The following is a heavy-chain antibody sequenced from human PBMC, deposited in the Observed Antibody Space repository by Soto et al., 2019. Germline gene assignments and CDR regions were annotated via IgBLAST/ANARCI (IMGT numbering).Heavy chain of an antibody. J-gene: IGHJ6*02. CDR1: GFTFSSYG. Sequence: GGSLRLSCAASGFTFSSYGMHWVRQAPGKGLEWVAVIWYDGSNKYYADSVKGRFTISRDNSKNTLDLQMNSLRAEDTAVYYCARDRNYYDSSGYYPVKKNYYYYGMDVWGQGTTVTVSS. CDR3: ARDRNYYDSSGYYPVKKNYYYYGMDV. V-gene: IGHV3-33*01. CDR2: IWYDGSNK. D-gene: IGHD3-22*01.